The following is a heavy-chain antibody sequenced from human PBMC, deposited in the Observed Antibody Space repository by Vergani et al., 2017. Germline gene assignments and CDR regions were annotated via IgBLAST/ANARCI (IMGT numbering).Heavy chain of an antibody. J-gene: IGHJ6*03. D-gene: IGHD3-16*01. Sequence: DVQLLESGGGLVQPGESLRLSCAASGFTFSSYAMTWVRQAPGKGLEWVSTISGSGDNTYYADSVKGRFTISRDISNNTLYLLMNSLRADDPAVYYCAKADTGERAYYYDVDVWGRGTTVTVSS. CDR3: AKADTGERAYYYDVDV. CDR1: GFTFSSYA. V-gene: IGHV3-23*01. CDR2: ISGSGDNT.